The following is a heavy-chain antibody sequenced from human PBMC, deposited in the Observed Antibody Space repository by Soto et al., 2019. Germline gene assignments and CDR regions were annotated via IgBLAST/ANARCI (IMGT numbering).Heavy chain of an antibody. CDR2: IKSKTDGGTT. CDR1: GFTFSNAW. CDR3: TTDSRSPIIYCSGGSCYNYYYYGMDV. J-gene: IGHJ6*02. V-gene: IGHV3-15*01. Sequence: LRLSCAASGFTFSNAWMSWVRQAPGKGLEWVGRIKSKTDGGTTDYAAPVKGRFTISRDDSKNTLYLQMNSLKTGDTAVYYCTTDSRSPIIYCSGGSCYNYYYYGMDVWGQGTTVTVSS. D-gene: IGHD2-15*01.